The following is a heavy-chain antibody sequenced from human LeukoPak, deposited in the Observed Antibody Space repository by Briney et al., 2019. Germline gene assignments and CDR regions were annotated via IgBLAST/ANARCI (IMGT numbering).Heavy chain of an antibody. CDR3: AKDQASLRFLEWFNFDY. J-gene: IGHJ4*02. CDR2: ISGSGGST. V-gene: IGHV3-23*01. CDR1: GFTFSSYA. Sequence: PGGSLRLSCAASGFTFSSYAMSRVRQAPGKGLEWVSAISGSGGSTYYADSVKGRFTISRDNSKNTLYLQMNSLRAEDTAVYYCAKDQASLRFLEWFNFDYWGQGTLVTVSS. D-gene: IGHD3-3*01.